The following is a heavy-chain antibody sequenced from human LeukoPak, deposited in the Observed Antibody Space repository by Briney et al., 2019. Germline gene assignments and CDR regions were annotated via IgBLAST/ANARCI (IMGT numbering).Heavy chain of an antibody. CDR1: GCTFTSYD. CDR2: MNPNSGNT. CDR3: ARGGYHFDY. D-gene: IGHD6-13*01. Sequence: ASVKVSCKASGCTFTSYDNNWVRQATGPGLERMGRMNPNSGNTGYAQKFQDRVTMTRNASISTAYMELSSLRSEDTAVYYCARGGYHFDYWGQGTLVTVSS. V-gene: IGHV1-8*01. J-gene: IGHJ4*02.